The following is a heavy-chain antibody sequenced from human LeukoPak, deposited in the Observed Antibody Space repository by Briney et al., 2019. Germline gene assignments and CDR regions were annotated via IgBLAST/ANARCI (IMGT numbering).Heavy chain of an antibody. Sequence: SETLSLTCTVSGGSISSSTYYWGWIRQPPGKGLEWIGNIYYSGSTYYNPSLESRLTISVDTSKNQFSLKLSSLTAADTAVYYCAREKSPERKTWLQLGAFDVWGQGTVVTVSS. CDR3: AREKSPERKTWLQLGAFDV. V-gene: IGHV4-39*07. J-gene: IGHJ3*01. CDR2: IYYSGST. CDR1: GGSISSSTYY. D-gene: IGHD5-24*01.